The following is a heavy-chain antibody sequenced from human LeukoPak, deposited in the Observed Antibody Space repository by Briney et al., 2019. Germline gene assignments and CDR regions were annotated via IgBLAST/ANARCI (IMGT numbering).Heavy chain of an antibody. D-gene: IGHD6-13*01. J-gene: IGHJ4*02. CDR3: ARTHQTGKVAPGTRGVFDY. Sequence: GGSLRLSCAASGFTFSSYGMHWVRQAPGKGLEWVAVLWYDGSNQYYADSVKGRFTISRDNSKNTLYLQMNSLRVEDTAVYYCARTHQTGKVAPGTRGVFDYWGQGTLVTVSS. V-gene: IGHV3-33*08. CDR2: LWYDGSNQ. CDR1: GFTFSSYG.